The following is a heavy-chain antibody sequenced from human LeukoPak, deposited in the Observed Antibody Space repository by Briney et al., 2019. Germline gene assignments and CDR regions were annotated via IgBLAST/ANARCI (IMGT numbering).Heavy chain of an antibody. Sequence: GGSLRLSCAASGFTVSSNYMSWVRQAPGKGLEWVSVIYSGGSTYYADSVKGRFTISRDNSKTTLYLQMNSLRAEDTAVYYCARWYSSSWAFDYWGQGTLVTVSS. CDR3: ARWYSSSWAFDY. D-gene: IGHD6-13*01. CDR1: GFTVSSNY. J-gene: IGHJ4*02. CDR2: IYSGGST. V-gene: IGHV3-66*01.